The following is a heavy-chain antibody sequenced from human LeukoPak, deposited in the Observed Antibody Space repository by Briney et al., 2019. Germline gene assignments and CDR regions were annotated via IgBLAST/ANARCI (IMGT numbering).Heavy chain of an antibody. D-gene: IGHD5-12*01. CDR3: ARDLLIVATITSYYYYGMDV. V-gene: IGHV1-2*02. CDR2: INPNSGGT. CDR1: GYTFTGYY. Sequence: GASVKVSCKASGYTFTGYYMHWVRQAPGQGLEWMGWINPNSGGTNYAQKFQGRVTMTRDTSISTVYTELSRLRSDDTAVYYCARDLLIVATITSYYYYGMDVWGQGTTVTVSS. J-gene: IGHJ6*02.